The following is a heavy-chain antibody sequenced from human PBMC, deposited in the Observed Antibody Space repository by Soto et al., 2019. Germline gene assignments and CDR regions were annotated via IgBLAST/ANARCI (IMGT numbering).Heavy chain of an antibody. V-gene: IGHV4-59*08. CDR2: IYYSGST. Sequence: QVQLQESGPGLVKPSETLSLTCTVSGGSISSYYWSWIRQPPGKGLEWIGYIYYSGSTSYNPSLKSRVTISGDTSKNQFSLKLSSVTAADTAVYYCARLRRDDYSHFDYWGQGTLVTVSS. CDR3: ARLRRDDYSHFDY. D-gene: IGHD4-4*01. CDR1: GGSISSYY. J-gene: IGHJ4*02.